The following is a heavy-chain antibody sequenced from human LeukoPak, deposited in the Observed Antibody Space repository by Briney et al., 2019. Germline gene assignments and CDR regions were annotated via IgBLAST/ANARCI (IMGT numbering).Heavy chain of an antibody. CDR2: IYYSGST. V-gene: IGHV4-59*01. J-gene: IGHJ4*02. D-gene: IGHD6-13*01. CDR1: GGSISNYY. Sequence: PSETLSLTCTVSGGSISNYYWSWIRQPPGKGLEGIGYIYYSGSTNYNPSLKSRVTISIDASKNQFSLQLSSVTAADTAVYYCARVDSGYSSSWYPYYFDYWGPGTLVTVSS. CDR3: ARVDSGYSSSWYPYYFDY.